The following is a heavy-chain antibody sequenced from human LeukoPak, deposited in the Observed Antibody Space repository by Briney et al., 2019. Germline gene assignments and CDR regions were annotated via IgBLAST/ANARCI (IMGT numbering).Heavy chain of an antibody. CDR3: ARAYIAASSWFDP. Sequence: GGSLRLSCAASGFTFSSHSMNWVRQAPGKGLEWVSYISSSSSTIYYADSVKGRFTISRDNAKNSLYLQMNSLRAEDTAVYYCARAYIAASSWFDPWGQGTLVTVSS. D-gene: IGHD6-13*01. J-gene: IGHJ5*02. CDR2: ISSSSSTI. CDR1: GFTFSSHS. V-gene: IGHV3-48*01.